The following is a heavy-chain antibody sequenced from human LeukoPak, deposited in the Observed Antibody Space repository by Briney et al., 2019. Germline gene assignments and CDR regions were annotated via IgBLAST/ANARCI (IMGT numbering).Heavy chain of an antibody. D-gene: IGHD3-10*01. V-gene: IGHV4-4*07. CDR3: ARDSGTTGEVKFDP. Sequence: SETLSLTCAVYGGSFSRYYWSWIRQPAGKGLEWIGRIYNGGSTTYNPSLKSRVRLSVDTSKNQFSLKLNSVTAADTAIYFCARDSGTTGEVKFDPWGQGTLVTVSS. CDR1: GGSFSRYY. CDR2: IYNGGST. J-gene: IGHJ5*02.